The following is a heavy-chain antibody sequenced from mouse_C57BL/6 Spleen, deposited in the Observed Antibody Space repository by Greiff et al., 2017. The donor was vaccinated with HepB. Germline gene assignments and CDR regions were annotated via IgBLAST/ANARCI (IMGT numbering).Heavy chain of an antibody. CDR2: INYDGSST. V-gene: IGHV5-16*01. CDR1: GFTFSDYY. Sequence: EVKVEESEGGLVQPGSSMKLSCTASGFTFSDYYMAWVRQVPEKGLEWVANINYDGSSTYYLDSLKSRFIISRDNAKNILYLQMSSLKSEDTATYYCARGGRSSYGYFDVWGTGTTVTVSS. D-gene: IGHD1-1*01. CDR3: ARGGRSSYGYFDV. J-gene: IGHJ1*03.